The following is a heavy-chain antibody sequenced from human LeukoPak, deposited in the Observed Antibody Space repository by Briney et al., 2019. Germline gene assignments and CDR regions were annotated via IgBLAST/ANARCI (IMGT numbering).Heavy chain of an antibody. CDR2: IYYSGST. CDR1: GGSISSSSYS. CDR3: ARVDIVATTTVFDY. D-gene: IGHD5-12*01. Sequence: PSETLSLTCTVSGGSISSSSYSWGWIRQPPGKGLEWIGSIYYSGSTYYNPSLKSRVTISVDTSKNQFSLKLSSVTAADTAVYYCARVDIVATTTVFDYWGQGTLVTVSS. V-gene: IGHV4-39*01. J-gene: IGHJ4*02.